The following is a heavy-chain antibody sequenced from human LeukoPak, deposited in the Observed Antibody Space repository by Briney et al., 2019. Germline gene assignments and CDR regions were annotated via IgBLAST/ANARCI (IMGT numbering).Heavy chain of an antibody. CDR3: ARNYDFWSGYFDY. D-gene: IGHD3-3*01. CDR1: GGTFSSYA. Sequence: SVTVSCTASGGTFSSYAISWVRQAPGQGLEWMGGIIPIFGTANYAQKFQGRVTITADGSTSTAYMELSSLRSEDTAVYYCARNYDFWSGYFDYWGQGTLVTVSS. J-gene: IGHJ4*02. V-gene: IGHV1-69*13. CDR2: IIPIFGTA.